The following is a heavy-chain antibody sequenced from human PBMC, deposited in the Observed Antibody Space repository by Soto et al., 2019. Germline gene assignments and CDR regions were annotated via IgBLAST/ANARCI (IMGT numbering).Heavy chain of an antibody. CDR3: ARNEFYDMDV. J-gene: IGHJ6*02. Sequence: QVQLKESGPGLVEPSGILSLTCAVSGASVSNENWWSWVRQSSGKGLEWIGEIHHSGSTSYNPSLKSRVTIYVDKSKNQFSLRLLSVTAADTAVYFCARNEFYDMDVWGQGTTVTVSS. CDR1: GASVSNENW. V-gene: IGHV4-4*02. D-gene: IGHD3-22*01. CDR2: IHHSGST.